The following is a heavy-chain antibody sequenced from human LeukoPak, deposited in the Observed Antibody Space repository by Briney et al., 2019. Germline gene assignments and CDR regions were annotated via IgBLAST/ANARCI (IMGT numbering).Heavy chain of an antibody. CDR1: GGSISRSNW. Sequence: SGTLSLTCAVSGGSISRSNWWSWVRQPPGKGLEWIGEISYSGSTHYSPSLKSRVTISVDKSKNQFSLKLSSVTAADTAVYYCARIGSPVASEFYYYGMDVWGRGTTVTVSS. V-gene: IGHV4-4*02. J-gene: IGHJ6*02. D-gene: IGHD6-19*01. CDR2: ISYSGST. CDR3: ARIGSPVASEFYYYGMDV.